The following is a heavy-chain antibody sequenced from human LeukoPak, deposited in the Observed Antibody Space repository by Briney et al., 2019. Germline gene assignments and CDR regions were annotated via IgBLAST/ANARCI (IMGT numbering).Heavy chain of an antibody. CDR2: INAGNGNT. CDR1: GYTFTSYA. D-gene: IGHD3-22*01. V-gene: IGHV1-3*01. J-gene: IGHJ6*02. CDR3: AREAAGYDSSGYYYPQDV. Sequence: ASVKVSCKASGYTFTSYAMHWVRQAPGQRLEWIGWINAGNGNTKYSQKFQGRVTITRDTSASTAYMELSSLRSEDTAVYYCAREAAGYDSSGYYYPQDVWGQGTTVTVSS.